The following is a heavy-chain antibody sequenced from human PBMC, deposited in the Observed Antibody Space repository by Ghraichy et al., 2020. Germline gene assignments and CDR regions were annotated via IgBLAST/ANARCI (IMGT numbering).Heavy chain of an antibody. J-gene: IGHJ4*02. V-gene: IGHV3-72*01. CDR1: GFTFSDHY. D-gene: IGHD5-18*01. CDR3: ARDVKDTAGGYYFDS. CDR2: SRNKANRYTT. Sequence: GGSLRLSCAASGFTFSDHYFDWVRQAPGQGLEWVGRSRNKANRYTTEYAASVKGYFTISRDDSKHSLYLQMNSRKTEDTAVYHCARDVKDTAGGYYFDSWGQGTLVTVSS.